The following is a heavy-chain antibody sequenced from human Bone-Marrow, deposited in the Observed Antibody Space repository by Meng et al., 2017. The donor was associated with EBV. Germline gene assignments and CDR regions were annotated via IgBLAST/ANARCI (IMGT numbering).Heavy chain of an antibody. D-gene: IGHD6-13*01. CDR3: AKDGGLAAGGPGY. Sequence: VQLVQSGAEVKKSGCSGKGSGKTSGGAFRNYAGSWVRQAPGQGLEGLGGFLPTLGAPNYAQKVHGRVTITADESTSTHYMDLSSLRSDDTAVYYCAKDGGLAAGGPGYWGQGTLVTVSS. V-gene: IGHV1-69*01. J-gene: IGHJ4*02. CDR2: FLPTLGAP. CDR1: GGAFRNYA.